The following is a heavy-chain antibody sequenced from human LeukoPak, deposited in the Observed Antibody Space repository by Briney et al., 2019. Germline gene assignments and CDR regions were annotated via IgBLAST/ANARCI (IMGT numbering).Heavy chain of an antibody. J-gene: IGHJ3*02. D-gene: IGHD3-22*01. V-gene: IGHV3-23*01. CDR1: GFTFSSYA. CDR3: AKDPRDSRGLGSFDI. CDR2: ISGSGGGT. Sequence: GGSLRLSCAASGFTFSSYAMSSVRQAPGKGLEWVSSISGSGGGTYYADSVKGRFTISRDNSKNTLYLQMSGLRAEGRAVCFCAKDPRDSRGLGSFDIWGQGTLVTVSS.